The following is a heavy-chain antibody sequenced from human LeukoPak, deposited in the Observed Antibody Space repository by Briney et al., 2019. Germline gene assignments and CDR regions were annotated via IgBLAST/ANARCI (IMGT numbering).Heavy chain of an antibody. V-gene: IGHV1-18*01. CDR1: GYTFTSYG. J-gene: IGHJ5*02. D-gene: IGHD3-3*01. CDR3: ATSRGYDFWSGHNWFDP. CDR2: ISAYNGNT. Sequence: ASVKVSRKASGYTFTSYGISWVRQAPGQGLEWMGWISAYNGNTNYAQKLQGRVTMTTDTSTSTAYMELRSLRSDDTAVYYCATSRGYDFWSGHNWFDPWGQGTLVTVSS.